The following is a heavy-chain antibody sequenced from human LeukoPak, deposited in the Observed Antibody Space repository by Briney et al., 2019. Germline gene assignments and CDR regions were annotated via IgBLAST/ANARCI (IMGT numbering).Heavy chain of an antibody. J-gene: IGHJ5*02. V-gene: IGHV4-34*01. Sequence: SETLSLTCAVYGGSFSGYYWSWIRQPPGKGLEWIGEINHSGSTNYNPSLKSRVTISVDTSKNQFSLKLSSVTAADTAVYYCASTKYNWNWRSNWFDPWGQGTLVTVSS. D-gene: IGHD1-7*01. CDR2: INHSGST. CDR1: GGSFSGYY. CDR3: ASTKYNWNWRSNWFDP.